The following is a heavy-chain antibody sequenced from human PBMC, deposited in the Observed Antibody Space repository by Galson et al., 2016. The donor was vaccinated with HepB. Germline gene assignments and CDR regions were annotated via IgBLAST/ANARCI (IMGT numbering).Heavy chain of an antibody. V-gene: IGHV4-34*01. D-gene: IGHD2-21*02. CDR1: GGPFSGYY. CDR2: IHRRGNT. J-gene: IGHJ6*03. Sequence: ETLSLTCAVYGGPFSGYYWSWIRQPPGKGLEWIGEIHRRGNTHYNPSLNSRVTMSLDTSKNQFSLRLTSVTAADMAVYYCARVQKGVVVTWFYYCEDVWGKGTTVTVSS. CDR3: ARVQKGVVVTWFYYCEDV.